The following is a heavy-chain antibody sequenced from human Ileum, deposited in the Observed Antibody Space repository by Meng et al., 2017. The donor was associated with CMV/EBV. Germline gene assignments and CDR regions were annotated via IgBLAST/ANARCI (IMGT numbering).Heavy chain of an antibody. CDR1: GFTFSNAW. V-gene: IGHV3-15*01. Sequence: VQLVGLWGVLVKPGGSLRVSCAASGFTFSNAWMSWVRQAPGKGLEWVGRITESGTTIDYATPVKGRFTISRDDAKNMLYLQMDSLKTDDTAVYYCGIWFYNYYYLFSGWGQGTLVTVSS. J-gene: IGHJ4*02. CDR3: GIWFYNYYYLFSG. CDR2: ITESGTTI. D-gene: IGHD1-1*01.